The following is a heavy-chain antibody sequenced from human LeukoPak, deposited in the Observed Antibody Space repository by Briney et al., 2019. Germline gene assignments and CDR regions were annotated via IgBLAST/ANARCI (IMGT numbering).Heavy chain of an antibody. CDR3: ASLQITMVRGAIRGAFDI. D-gene: IGHD3-10*01. CDR1: GGTFSSYA. J-gene: IGHJ3*02. V-gene: IGHV1-69*04. Sequence: SVKVSCKASGGTFSSYAISWVRQAPGQGLEWMGRIIPILGIANYAQKFQGRVTITADKSTSTAYMELSSLRSEDTAVYYCASLQITMVRGAIRGAFDIWGQGTMVTVSS. CDR2: IIPILGIA.